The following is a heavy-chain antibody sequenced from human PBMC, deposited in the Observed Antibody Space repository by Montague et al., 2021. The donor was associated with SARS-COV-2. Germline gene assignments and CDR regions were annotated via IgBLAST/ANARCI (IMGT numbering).Heavy chain of an antibody. Sequence: SETLSLTCAVYGGSSSGYYWSWIRQPPGKGLEWIGEINHSGSINYNPSLKSRVTISVDTSKNQFSLKLSSVTAADTAVYYCARVPDYYDSSGYYFDAFDIWGQGTMVTVSS. CDR2: INHSGSI. CDR3: ARVPDYYDSSGYYFDAFDI. J-gene: IGHJ3*02. V-gene: IGHV4-34*01. D-gene: IGHD3-22*01. CDR1: GGSSSGYY.